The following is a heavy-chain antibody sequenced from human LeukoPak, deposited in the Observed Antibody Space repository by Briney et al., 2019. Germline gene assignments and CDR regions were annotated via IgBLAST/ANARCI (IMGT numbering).Heavy chain of an antibody. D-gene: IGHD3-22*01. V-gene: IGHV1-18*01. Sequence: ASVKVSCKASGYTFTSYGISWVRQAPGQGLEWMGWISAYNGNTNYAQKLQGRVTMTTDTSTGTAYMELRGLRSDDTAVYYCARDGDSYYDSSGFDYWGQGTLVTVSS. CDR1: GYTFTSYG. J-gene: IGHJ4*02. CDR2: ISAYNGNT. CDR3: ARDGDSYYDSSGFDY.